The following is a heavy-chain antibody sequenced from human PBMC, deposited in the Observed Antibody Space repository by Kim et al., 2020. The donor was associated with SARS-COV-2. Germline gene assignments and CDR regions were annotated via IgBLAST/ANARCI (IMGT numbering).Heavy chain of an antibody. Sequence: SETLSLTCTVSGGSISSGTYYWVWIRQPPGKGLEWIGTIYYSGTTYFNPSLKSRVTISVDTSKNQFSLKLSSVTAADTAIYYCARRPLWFGESAFDSWG. J-gene: IGHJ4*01. CDR2: IYYSGTT. D-gene: IGHD3-10*01. CDR3: ARRPLWFGESAFDS. V-gene: IGHV4-39*01. CDR1: GGSISSGTYY.